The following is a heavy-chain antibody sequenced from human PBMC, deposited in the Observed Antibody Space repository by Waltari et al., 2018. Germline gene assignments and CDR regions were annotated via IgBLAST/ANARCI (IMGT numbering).Heavy chain of an antibody. V-gene: IGHV4-34*01. CDR2: INHSVST. CDR1: GRCFRGYY. D-gene: IGHD4-17*01. Sequence: QVQLQQWGAGLLKHSGTLSLTCDVYGRCFRGYYWSWIRQPPGKGLDWIGEINHSVSTNYNPSLKSRVTISVDTSKNQFSLKLSSVTAADTAVYYCARGLKSTTVQYYMDVWGKGTTVTVSS. CDR3: ARGLKSTTVQYYMDV. J-gene: IGHJ6*03.